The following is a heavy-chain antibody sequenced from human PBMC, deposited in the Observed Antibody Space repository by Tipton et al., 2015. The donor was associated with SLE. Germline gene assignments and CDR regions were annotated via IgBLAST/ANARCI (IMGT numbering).Heavy chain of an antibody. CDR3: ARDQGCGYDCYSYFQR. Sequence: TLSLTCAVYGGSFSVYYWTWIRQPPGKGLEWIGEINHGGSTNYNPSLKSRVTISIDTSKNQFSLKLSSVTAADTAVYYCARDQGCGYDCYSYFQRWGQGTLVTVSS. CDR1: GGSFSVYY. J-gene: IGHJ1*01. V-gene: IGHV4-34*01. D-gene: IGHD2-21*01. CDR2: INHGGST.